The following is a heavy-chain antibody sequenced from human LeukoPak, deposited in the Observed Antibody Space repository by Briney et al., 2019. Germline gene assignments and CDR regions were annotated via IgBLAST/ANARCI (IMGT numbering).Heavy chain of an antibody. CDR2: ISSSSSYI. CDR3: ARVNYGDIYYYYYYMDV. D-gene: IGHD4-17*01. V-gene: IGHV3-21*01. Sequence: PGGSLRLSWVASGFTFSSYSMNWVRQAPGKGLEWVSSISSSSSYIYYADSVKGRFTISRDNAKNSLYLQMNSLRAEDTAVYYCARVNYGDIYYYYYYMDVWGKGTTVTVSS. CDR1: GFTFSSYS. J-gene: IGHJ6*03.